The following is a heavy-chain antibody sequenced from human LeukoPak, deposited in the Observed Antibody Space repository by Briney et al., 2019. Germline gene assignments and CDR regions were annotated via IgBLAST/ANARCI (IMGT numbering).Heavy chain of an antibody. Sequence: PSETLSLTCTVPGGSISTSSYYWGWIRQPPGKGLEWLGSIYYSGSTYYNPSLKSRVTISVDTSKNQFSLKLSSVTAADMAVYYCARGLYSSSWYAVYNWFDPWGQGTLVTVSS. CDR1: GGSISTSSYY. CDR3: ARGLYSSSWYAVYNWFDP. V-gene: IGHV4-39*07. D-gene: IGHD6-13*01. CDR2: IYYSGST. J-gene: IGHJ5*02.